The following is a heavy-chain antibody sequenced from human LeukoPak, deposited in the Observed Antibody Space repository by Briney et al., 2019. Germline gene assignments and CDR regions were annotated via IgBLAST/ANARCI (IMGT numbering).Heavy chain of an antibody. CDR2: INPNSGDT. V-gene: IGHV1-2*06. Sequence: GASVKVSCKAFGYTFTGYFIHWLRQAPGQGLEWMGRINPNSGDTNYEQTFQGRVTMTRDTSISTVYMDLSRLTSDDTAVYYCARDLSSTSNWELDYWGQGTPVTVSS. CDR1: GYTFTGYF. J-gene: IGHJ4*02. D-gene: IGHD7-27*01. CDR3: ARDLSSTSNWELDY.